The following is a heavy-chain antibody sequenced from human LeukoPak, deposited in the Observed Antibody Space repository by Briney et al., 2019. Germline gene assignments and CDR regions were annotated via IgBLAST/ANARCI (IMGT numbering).Heavy chain of an antibody. J-gene: IGHJ4*02. V-gene: IGHV3-48*04. CDR2: ISSSSSTI. Sequence: GGSLRLSCAASGFTLRSYTMNWVRQAPGKGLEWVSYISSSSSTIYYADSVKGRFTISRDNAKNSLYLQMNSLRAEDTAVYYCASGSYGQFDYWGQGTLVTVSS. D-gene: IGHD1-26*01. CDR1: GFTLRSYT. CDR3: ASGSYGQFDY.